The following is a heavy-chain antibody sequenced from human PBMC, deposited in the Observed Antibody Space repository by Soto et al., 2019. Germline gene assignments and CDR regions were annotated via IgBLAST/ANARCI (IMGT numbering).Heavy chain of an antibody. V-gene: IGHV4-31*03. D-gene: IGHD3-22*01. CDR3: ARGLNYYDSSGYPIDPYYFDY. Sequence: SETLSLTCTVSGGSISSGGYYWSWIRQHPGKGLEWIGYIYYSGSTYYNPSLKSRVTISVDTSKNQFSLKLSSVTAADTAVYYCARGLNYYDSSGYPIDPYYFDYWGQGTLVTAPQ. J-gene: IGHJ4*02. CDR1: GGSISSGGYY. CDR2: IYYSGST.